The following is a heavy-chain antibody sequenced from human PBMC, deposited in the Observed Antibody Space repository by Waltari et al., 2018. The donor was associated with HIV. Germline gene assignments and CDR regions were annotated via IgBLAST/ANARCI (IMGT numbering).Heavy chain of an antibody. D-gene: IGHD1-26*01. CDR1: QFTFSSYN. V-gene: IGHV3-48*01. CDR3: ARGGLGGYYYGMDV. J-gene: IGHJ6*02. CDR2: IHSSSSPI. Sequence: EVQLVESGGGLVQPGGSLRLSCAASQFTFSSYNMNWVRQAPGKGLEWFSYIHSSSSPIYYADSVKGRFTISRDNAKNSLYLQMNSLRAEDTAVYYCARGGLGGYYYGMDVWGQGTTVTVSS.